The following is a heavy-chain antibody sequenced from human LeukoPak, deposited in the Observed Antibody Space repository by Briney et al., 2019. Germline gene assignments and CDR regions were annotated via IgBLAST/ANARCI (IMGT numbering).Heavy chain of an antibody. V-gene: IGHV4-39*01. CDR1: GGSISSSSYY. CDR2: IYYSGST. D-gene: IGHD4-17*01. J-gene: IGHJ4*02. Sequence: SVTLSLTCTVSGGSISSSSYYWGWIRQPPGKGLEWIGSIYYSGSTYYNPSLKSRVTISVDTSKNQFSLKLSSVTAADTAVYYCARGVPYGDYRTWSQGTLVTVSS. CDR3: ARGVPYGDYRT.